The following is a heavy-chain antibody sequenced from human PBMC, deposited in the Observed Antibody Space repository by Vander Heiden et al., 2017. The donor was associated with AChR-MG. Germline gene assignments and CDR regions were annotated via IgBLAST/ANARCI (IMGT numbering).Heavy chain of an antibody. CDR2: LIPLFPIP. CDR1: GGTFSSYP. Sequence: QVQLVQSGAEVKKPGSSVKVSCKASGGTFSSYPITWVRQAPGQGLEWMGGLIPLFPIPNYAQKFQGRVTITEDASTSTAYIELKSLRSEDTAVYYCARGVQWGYYPYYFDCWGQGTLVIVSS. V-gene: IGHV1-69*01. J-gene: IGHJ4*02. D-gene: IGHD3-3*01. CDR3: ARGVQWGYYPYYFDC.